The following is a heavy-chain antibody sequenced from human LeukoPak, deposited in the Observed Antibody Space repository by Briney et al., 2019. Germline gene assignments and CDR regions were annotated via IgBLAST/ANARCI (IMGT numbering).Heavy chain of an antibody. CDR2: INWNGGST. CDR1: GFTFDDYG. Sequence: GGSLGLSCAASGFTFDDYGMSWVRQAPGKGLEWVSGINWNGGSTGYADSVKGRFTISRDNAKNSLYLQMNSLRAEDTALYYCARGDYGGNSDHDAFDIWGQGTMVTVSS. V-gene: IGHV3-20*04. CDR3: ARGDYGGNSDHDAFDI. J-gene: IGHJ3*02. D-gene: IGHD4-23*01.